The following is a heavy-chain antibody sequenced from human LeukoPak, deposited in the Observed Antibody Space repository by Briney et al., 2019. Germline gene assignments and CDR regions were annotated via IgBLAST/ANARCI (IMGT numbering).Heavy chain of an antibody. D-gene: IGHD1-26*01. CDR3: ARESKIVGATLSY. CDR2: ISSSSSTI. Sequence: GGSLRLSCAASGFTFSSYRMNWVRQAPGKGLEWVSYISSSSSTIYYADSVKGRFTISRDNAKNSLYLQMNSLRAEDTAVYYCARESKIVGATLSYWGQGTLVTVSS. CDR1: GFTFSSYR. J-gene: IGHJ4*02. V-gene: IGHV3-48*01.